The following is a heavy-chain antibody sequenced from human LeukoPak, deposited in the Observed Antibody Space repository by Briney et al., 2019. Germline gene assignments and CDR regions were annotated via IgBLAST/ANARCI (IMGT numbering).Heavy chain of an antibody. J-gene: IGHJ6*03. V-gene: IGHV3-30*02. Sequence: GGSLRLSCAASGFTFSSYGMHWVRQAPGKGLEWVAFIRYDGSNKYYADSVKGRFTISRDNSKNTLYLQMNSLRAEDTAVYYCAKGHETARYYYGSGSYSTNYMDVWGKGTTVTISS. D-gene: IGHD3-10*01. CDR2: IRYDGSNK. CDR1: GFTFSSYG. CDR3: AKGHETARYYYGSGSYSTNYMDV.